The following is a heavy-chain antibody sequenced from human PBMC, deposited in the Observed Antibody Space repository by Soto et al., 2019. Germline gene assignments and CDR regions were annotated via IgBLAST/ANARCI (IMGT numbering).Heavy chain of an antibody. V-gene: IGHV1-46*01. CDR2: INPSGVST. J-gene: IGHJ4*02. Sequence: QVQLVQSGAEVKKPGASVKVSCKASGYAFTSYYMHWVRQGRGQGPAWMGMINPSGVSTSYTQKFQGRVTMTRDTSTSTVYMELSSLRSEDTAVYYCAGGAHGDYWGQGTLVTVSS. CDR1: GYAFTSYY. CDR3: AGGAHGDY.